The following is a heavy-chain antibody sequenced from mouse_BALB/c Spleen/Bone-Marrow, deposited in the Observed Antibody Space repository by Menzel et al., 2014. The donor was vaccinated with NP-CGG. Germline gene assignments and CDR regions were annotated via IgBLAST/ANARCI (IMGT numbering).Heavy chain of an antibody. D-gene: IGHD2-4*01. J-gene: IGHJ2*01. CDR3: ALYYDYDVGY. CDR2: IDPANGNT. CDR1: GFNIKDTY. V-gene: IGHV14-3*02. Sequence: VQLKDSGAELVKPGASVKLSCTASGFNIKDTYMHWVKQRPEQGLEWIGRIDPANGNTEYDPKFQGKATITADTSSNTAYLQLSSLTSEDTAVYYCALYYDYDVGYWGQGTTLTVSS.